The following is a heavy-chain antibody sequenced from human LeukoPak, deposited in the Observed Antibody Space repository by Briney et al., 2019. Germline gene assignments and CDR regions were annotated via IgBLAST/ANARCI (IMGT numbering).Heavy chain of an antibody. CDR3: ARDWSGDDY. Sequence: GGSLRLSCAASGFTFSTYSMSWVCQAPGKGLEWVSSISSSSTYIYYVDSVKGRFTISRDDAKNSLYLQMNSLRADDTAVYYCARDWSGDDYWGQGTLVTVSS. CDR1: GFTFSTYS. V-gene: IGHV3-21*01. D-gene: IGHD3-3*01. CDR2: ISSSSTYI. J-gene: IGHJ4*02.